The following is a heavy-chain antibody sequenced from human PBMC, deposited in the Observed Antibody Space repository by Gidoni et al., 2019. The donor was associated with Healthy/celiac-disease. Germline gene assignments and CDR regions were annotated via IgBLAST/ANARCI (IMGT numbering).Heavy chain of an antibody. V-gene: IGHV1-69*01. Sequence: QVQLVQSGAEVKKPGSSVKVSCKASGGTFSSYAISWVRQAPGQGLEWMGGIIPIFGTANYAQKFQGRVTITADESTSTAYMELSSLRSEDTAVYYCARAGAIKDIVGATLGPADGDAFDIWGQGTMVTVSS. CDR2: IIPIFGTA. CDR3: ARAGAIKDIVGATLGPADGDAFDI. CDR1: GGTFSSYA. J-gene: IGHJ3*02. D-gene: IGHD1-26*01.